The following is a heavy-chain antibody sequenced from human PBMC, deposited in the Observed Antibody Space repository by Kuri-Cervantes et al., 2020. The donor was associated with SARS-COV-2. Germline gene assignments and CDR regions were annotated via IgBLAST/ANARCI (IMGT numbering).Heavy chain of an antibody. Sequence: GESLKISCAASGFTFSSYSMNWVRQAPGKGLEWVSYISSSSSTIYYADSVKGRFTISRDNSKNTLYLQMNSLRAEDTAVYYCATELTYSSGWYGVWDYWGQGTLVTVSS. CDR2: ISSSSSTI. D-gene: IGHD6-19*01. V-gene: IGHV3-48*01. CDR1: GFTFSSYS. CDR3: ATELTYSSGWYGVWDY. J-gene: IGHJ4*02.